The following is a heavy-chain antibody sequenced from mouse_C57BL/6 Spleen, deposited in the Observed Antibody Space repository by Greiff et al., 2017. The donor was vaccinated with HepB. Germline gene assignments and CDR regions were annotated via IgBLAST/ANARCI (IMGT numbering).Heavy chain of an antibody. J-gene: IGHJ1*03. D-gene: IGHD1-1*01. V-gene: IGHV1-81*01. CDR3: ARGDYGSPHFDV. Sequence: QVQLQQSGAELARPGASVKLSCKASGYTFTSYGISWVKQRTGQGLEWIGEIYPRSGNTYYNEKFKGKATLTADKSSSTAYMELRSLTSEDSAVYFCARGDYGSPHFDVWGTGTTVTVSS. CDR1: GYTFTSYG. CDR2: IYPRSGNT.